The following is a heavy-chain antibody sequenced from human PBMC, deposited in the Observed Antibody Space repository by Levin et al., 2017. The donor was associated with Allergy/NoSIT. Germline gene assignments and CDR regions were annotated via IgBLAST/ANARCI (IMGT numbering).Heavy chain of an antibody. D-gene: IGHD5-18*01. CDR2: ISSSSSYI. CDR1: GFTFSSYS. CDR3: ARGGVYSYGSDY. V-gene: IGHV3-21*01. J-gene: IGHJ4*02. Sequence: LSLTCAASGFTFSSYSMNWVRQAPGKGLEWVSSISSSSSYIYYADSVKGRFTISRDNAQNSLYLQMISLRAEDTAVYYCARGGVYSYGSDYWGQGTLVTVSS.